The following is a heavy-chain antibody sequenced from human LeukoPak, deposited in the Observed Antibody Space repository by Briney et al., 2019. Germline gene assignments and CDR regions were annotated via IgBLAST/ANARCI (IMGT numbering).Heavy chain of an antibody. CDR3: AKSLRTRIYYFDY. CDR2: KAFDGSDE. Sequence: PGRSLRLSCAASGSIFSSYAMHWVRQAPGKGLEWVAVKAFDGSDEYYADSVKGRFTISRDNSKNTLYLQMNSLRGEDTAVYYCAKSLRTRIYYFDYWGQGTLVTVSS. D-gene: IGHD1-7*01. J-gene: IGHJ4*02. CDR1: GSIFSSYA. V-gene: IGHV3-30*04.